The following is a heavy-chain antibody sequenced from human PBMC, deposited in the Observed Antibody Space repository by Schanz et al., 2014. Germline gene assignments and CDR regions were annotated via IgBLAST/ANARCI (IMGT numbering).Heavy chain of an antibody. D-gene: IGHD5-12*01. CDR2: IRSKPNNYAT. CDR3: ARRKFYDESAAFDY. Sequence: VQLVESGGGVVQPGRSLRLSCAASGFTFSASAMHWVRQAPGKGLEWVGHIRSKPNNYATEYAASMKGRFTISRDDSKNTTYLQMNSLKTEDTAVYYWARRKFYDESAAFDYWGQGSLVTVSS. V-gene: IGHV3-73*01. J-gene: IGHJ4*02. CDR1: GFTFSASA.